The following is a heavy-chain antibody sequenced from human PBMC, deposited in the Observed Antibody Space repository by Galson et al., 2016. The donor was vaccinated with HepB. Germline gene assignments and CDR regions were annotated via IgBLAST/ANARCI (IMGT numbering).Heavy chain of an antibody. CDR1: GFIFSTFA. J-gene: IGHJ4*02. D-gene: IGHD3-10*01. V-gene: IGHV3-23*01. CDR2: ITAISDVT. CDR3: AKQPSSGRYFNFPDY. Sequence: SLRLSCAASGFIFSTFALTWVRQAPGKGLEWVSTITAISDVTYYADSVKGRFIVSRDDSMNTVHLQMNSLRADDTAVYYCAKQPSSGRYFNFPDYWGQGTLVTVSS.